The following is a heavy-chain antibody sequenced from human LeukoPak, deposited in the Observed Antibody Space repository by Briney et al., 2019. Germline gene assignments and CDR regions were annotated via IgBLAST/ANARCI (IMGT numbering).Heavy chain of an antibody. J-gene: IGHJ4*02. CDR1: GFTFTSYC. V-gene: IGHV3-7*03. CDR2: IKQDGSEK. D-gene: IGHD1-26*01. Sequence: GGSLRLSCAASGFTFTSYCMSGVRQAPRKGLEWEANIKQDGSEKYYVDSVKGRFTISRDNAKNSLYLQMNSLRAEDTAVYYCARDSRSRGFDYWGQGTLVTVSS. CDR3: ARDSRSRGFDY.